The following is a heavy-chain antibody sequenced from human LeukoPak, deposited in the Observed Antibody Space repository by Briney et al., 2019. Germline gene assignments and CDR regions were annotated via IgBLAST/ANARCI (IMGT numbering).Heavy chain of an antibody. J-gene: IGHJ6*03. CDR1: GFTFSSYW. CDR2: IKQDGSEK. D-gene: IGHD3-10*01. Sequence: PGGSLRLSCAASGFTFSSYWMSWVRQAPGKGLEWVANIKQDGSEKYYVDSVKGRFTISRDNAKNSLYLQMNSLRAEDTAVYYCASWYYGSGSYSGYYYMDVWGKGTTVTVSS. CDR3: ASWYYGSGSYSGYYYMDV. V-gene: IGHV3-7*01.